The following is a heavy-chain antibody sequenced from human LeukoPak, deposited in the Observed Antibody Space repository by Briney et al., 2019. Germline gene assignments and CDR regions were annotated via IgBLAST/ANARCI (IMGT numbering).Heavy chain of an antibody. CDR3: ARELRRYLRTYQYYYLDV. Sequence: SETLSPTCTVSGGSISSGTYYWSWIRQSAGKGLEWIGRIYTTGSTNYNPSLKSRVTISMDTSKNQFSLKLTSVTAADTAVYYCARELRRYLRTYQYYYLDVWGKGATVTVSS. V-gene: IGHV4-61*02. CDR1: GGSISSGTYY. D-gene: IGHD3-16*02. CDR2: IYTTGST. J-gene: IGHJ6*03.